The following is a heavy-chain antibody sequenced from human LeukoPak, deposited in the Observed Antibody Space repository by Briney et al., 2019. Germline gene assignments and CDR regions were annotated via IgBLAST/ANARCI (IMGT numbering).Heavy chain of an antibody. J-gene: IGHJ6*03. CDR1: GFTFSSYG. CDR3: ARGPPGFRGEPYYMDV. V-gene: IGHV3-7*01. Sequence: GGSLRLSCAASGFTFSSYGMSWVRQAPGKGLEWVANIKEDGSEKYYVDSVKGRFTISRDNAKNSLYLQMNSLRAGDTAVYYCARGPPGFRGEPYYMDVWGKGTTVTVSS. D-gene: IGHD1-14*01. CDR2: IKEDGSEK.